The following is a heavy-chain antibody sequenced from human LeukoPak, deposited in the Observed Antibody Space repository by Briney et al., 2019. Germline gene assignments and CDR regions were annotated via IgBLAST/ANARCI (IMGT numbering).Heavy chain of an antibody. CDR2: INHSGST. CDR1: GGSFSGYY. D-gene: IGHD5-12*01. CDR3: ARAGSTGYLR. J-gene: IGHJ4*02. Sequence: SETLSLTCAVYGGSFSGYYWSWIRQPPGKGLEWIGEINHSGSTNYNPSLKSRITISVDTSKNQFSLKLSSVTAADTAAYYCARAGSTGYLRWGQGTLVTVSS. V-gene: IGHV4-34*01.